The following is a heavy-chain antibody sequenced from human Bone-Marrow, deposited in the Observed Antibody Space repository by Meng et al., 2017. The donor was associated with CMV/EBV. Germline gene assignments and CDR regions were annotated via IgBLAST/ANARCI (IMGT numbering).Heavy chain of an antibody. J-gene: IGHJ6*02. CDR1: GFRFSGYT. CDR2: LTSGGGA. D-gene: IGHD6-13*01. V-gene: IGHV3-69-1*01. Sequence: GESLKISCTASGFRFSGYTMTWVRQAPGGGLEWVSTLTSGGGAFYADSVKGRFTISRDNAKNSLYLQMNSLRAEDTAVYYCARLPDSSSSYYYYGMDVWGQGTTVTVSS. CDR3: ARLPDSSSSYYYYGMDV.